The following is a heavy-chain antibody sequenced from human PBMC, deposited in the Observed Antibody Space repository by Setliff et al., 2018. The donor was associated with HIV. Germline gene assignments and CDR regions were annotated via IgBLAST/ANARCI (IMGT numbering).Heavy chain of an antibody. V-gene: IGHV4-39*07. D-gene: IGHD2-2*01. CDR2: IYYSGST. CDR3: ARGRNGGLFTLLVVMDY. Sequence: SETLSLTCSVSGGSISSSSYYWGWIRQPPGKGLEWIGSIYYSGSTYYNPSLKSRVTISVDTSKNQFSLKLSSVTAADTAVYYCARGRNGGLFTLLVVMDYWGPGTPVTVSS. J-gene: IGHJ4*02. CDR1: GGSISSSSYY.